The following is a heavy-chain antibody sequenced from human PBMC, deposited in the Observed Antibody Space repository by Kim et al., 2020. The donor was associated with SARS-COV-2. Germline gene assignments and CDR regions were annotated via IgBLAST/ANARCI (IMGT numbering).Heavy chain of an antibody. CDR3: ARRGNYYDSSGYYYVSNWYFDL. Sequence: SETLSLTCAVYGGSFSGYYWSWIRQPPGKGLEWIGEINHSGSTNYNPSLKSRVTISVDTSKNQFSLKLSSVTAADTAVYYCARRGNYYDSSGYYYVSNWYFDLWGRGTLVTVSS. J-gene: IGHJ2*01. V-gene: IGHV4-34*01. CDR2: INHSGST. CDR1: GGSFSGYY. D-gene: IGHD3-22*01.